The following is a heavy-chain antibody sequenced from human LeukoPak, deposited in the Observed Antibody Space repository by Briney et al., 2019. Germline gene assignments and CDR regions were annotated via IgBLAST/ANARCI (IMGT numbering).Heavy chain of an antibody. CDR2: INPNSGGT. J-gene: IGHJ4*02. Sequence: ASVKVSCKASGYTFTDYYMHWVRQAPGQGLEWMGWINPNSGGTDYARNFQGRVTMTRDTSISTVHMELSRLTSDDTAVYYCARDRSRYFDHWGQGTLLTVSS. CDR1: GYTFTDYY. CDR3: ARDRSRYFDH. D-gene: IGHD1-26*01. V-gene: IGHV1-2*02.